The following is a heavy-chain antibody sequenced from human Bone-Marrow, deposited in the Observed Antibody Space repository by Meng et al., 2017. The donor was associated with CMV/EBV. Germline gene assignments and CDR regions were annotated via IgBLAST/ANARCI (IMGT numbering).Heavy chain of an antibody. CDR3: AADTGGFEAGFWFDP. J-gene: IGHJ5*02. D-gene: IGHD6-19*01. CDR2: ISAYNGNT. V-gene: IGHV1-18*01. CDR1: GYTFTSYG. Sequence: ASVKVSCKASGYTFTSYGISWVRQAPGQGLEWMGWISAYNGNTNYAQKLQGRVTMTTDTSTSTAYMELRSLRSEDTAVYYCAADTGGFEAGFWFDPWGQGTLVTVSS.